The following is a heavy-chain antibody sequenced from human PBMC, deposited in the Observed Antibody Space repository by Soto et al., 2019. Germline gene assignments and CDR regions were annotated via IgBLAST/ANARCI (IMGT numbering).Heavy chain of an antibody. D-gene: IGHD2-21*01. CDR1: GGSISGRAYY. V-gene: IGHV4-39*01. J-gene: IGHJ6*03. Sequence: QLQLHESGPGPVKASETLSLTCSVSGGSISGRAYYWAWIRQPPGKGLEWIGSIYYSGTTYSNPSLKSRVIISVDTAKNQFPLNLTSVTAPDTATYYCAREQCGGEKCFSERDVYYYYVDVWGKGTTVTVSS. CDR2: IYYSGTT. CDR3: AREQCGGEKCFSERDVYYYYVDV.